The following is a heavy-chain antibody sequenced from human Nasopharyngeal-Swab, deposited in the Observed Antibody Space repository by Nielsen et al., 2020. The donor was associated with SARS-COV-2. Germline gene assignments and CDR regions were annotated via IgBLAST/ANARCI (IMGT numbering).Heavy chain of an antibody. CDR2: ISYDGSNE. CDR3: AKDVHADYGGIEY. Sequence: GGSLRLSCAASGFTFSNSGMDWVRQAPGKGLEWVAVISYDGSNEYYGDSVKGRFTISRDNSKNTLYLQMNSLRVDDTAVYYCAKDVHADYGGIEYWGQGILVTVSS. CDR1: GFTFSNSG. D-gene: IGHD4/OR15-4a*01. J-gene: IGHJ4*02. V-gene: IGHV3-30*18.